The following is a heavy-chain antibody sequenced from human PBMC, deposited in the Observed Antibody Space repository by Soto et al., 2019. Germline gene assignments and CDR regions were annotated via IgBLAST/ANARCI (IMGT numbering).Heavy chain of an antibody. CDR2: VGQSGYT. Sequence: PSETLSLTCTVSNGSITSSLWWSWVRQSPGKGLEWIGEVGQSGYTNYIPSLKSRLTISLDKSTNRFSLRLTSVTAADTAVYYCAREAFSNNWNDWYFDIWGRGTLVTVSS. V-gene: IGHV4-4*02. CDR3: AREAFSNNWNDWYFDI. J-gene: IGHJ2*01. CDR1: NGSITSSLW. D-gene: IGHD1-20*01.